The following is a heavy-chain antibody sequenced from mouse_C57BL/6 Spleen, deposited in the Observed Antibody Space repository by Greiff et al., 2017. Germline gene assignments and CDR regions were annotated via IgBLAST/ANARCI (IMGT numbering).Heavy chain of an antibody. D-gene: IGHD1-2*01. CDR2: IYPGDGDT. CDR1: GYAFSSYW. J-gene: IGHJ1*03. V-gene: IGHV1-80*01. Sequence: QVQLQQSGAELVKPGASVKISCKASGYAFSSYWMNWVKQRPGKGLEWIGQIYPGDGDTNYNGKFKGKATLTADKSSSTAYMQLSSLTSEDSAVYICARTQVQRPGRWYFDVGGTGTTVTVSS. CDR3: ARTQVQRPGRWYFDV.